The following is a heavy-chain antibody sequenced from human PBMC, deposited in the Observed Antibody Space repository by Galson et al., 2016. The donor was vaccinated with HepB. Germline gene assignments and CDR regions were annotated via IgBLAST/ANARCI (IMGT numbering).Heavy chain of an antibody. Sequence: SETLSLTCTVSGGSISRSTYYWGWVRQPPGKGLEWIGSIYCSGRTYYNPSLKSRVTISVDTSKKQFSLKVSSVTAGDTAVYYCAIASPAFDFWGQGTLVTFSA. J-gene: IGHJ4*02. CDR2: IYCSGRT. V-gene: IGHV4-39*01. D-gene: IGHD3-3*02. CDR3: AIASPAFDF. CDR1: GGSISRSTYY.